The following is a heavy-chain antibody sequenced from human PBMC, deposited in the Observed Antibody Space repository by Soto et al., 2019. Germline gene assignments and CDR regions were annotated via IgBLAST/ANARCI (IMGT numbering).Heavy chain of an antibody. V-gene: IGHV4-39*01. Sequence: SETLSLTCTVSGGSISSSSYYWGWIRQPPGKGLEWIGNLYHNGNTYYNPSLKSRVTISADTSKNQFSLEVTSVTAADTAVYYCARLTLRMATIRVNFDYWGQGTQVTVSS. D-gene: IGHD3-16*01. CDR2: LYHNGNT. J-gene: IGHJ4*02. CDR1: GGSISSSSYY. CDR3: ARLTLRMATIRVNFDY.